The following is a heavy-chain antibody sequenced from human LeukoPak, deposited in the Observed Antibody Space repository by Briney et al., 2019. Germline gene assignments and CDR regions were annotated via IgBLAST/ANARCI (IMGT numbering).Heavy chain of an antibody. CDR3: ARDSSGYFDF. Sequence: PSETLSLTCTVSGDSIITHYWTWIRQPPGKGLEWIGYIYDSGSTKYNPSLTSRVTISVDTSKNQFSLKLNSVTAADTAAYYCARDSSGYFDFWGQGTPVTVSS. V-gene: IGHV4-59*11. CDR1: GDSIITHY. J-gene: IGHJ4*02. D-gene: IGHD3-22*01. CDR2: IYDSGST.